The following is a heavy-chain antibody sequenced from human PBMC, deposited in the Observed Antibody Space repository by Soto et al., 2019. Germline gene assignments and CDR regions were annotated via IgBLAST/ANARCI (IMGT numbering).Heavy chain of an antibody. J-gene: IGHJ3*02. CDR2: ISSSSSYI. V-gene: IGHV3-21*01. Sequence: GGSLRLSCAASGFTFSSYSMNWVRQAPGKGLEWVSSISSSSSYIYYADSVKGRFTISRDNAKNSLYLQMNSLRAEDTAVYYCARDLQFGSGSYAFDIWGQGTMVTVSS. CDR3: ARDLQFGSGSYAFDI. CDR1: GFTFSSYS. D-gene: IGHD3-10*01.